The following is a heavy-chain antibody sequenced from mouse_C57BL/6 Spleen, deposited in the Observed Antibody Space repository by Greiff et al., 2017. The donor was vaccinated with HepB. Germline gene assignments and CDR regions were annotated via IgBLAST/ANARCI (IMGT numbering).Heavy chain of an antibody. CDR3: TTWGIVTRFAY. Sequence: EVNVVESGAELVRPGASVKLSCTASGFNIKDDYMHWVKQRPEQGLEWIGWIDPENGDTEYASKFQGKATITAEKSSNTAYLQLSSLTSEDTAVYYCTTWGIVTRFAYWGQGTLVTVSA. CDR1: GFNIKDDY. CDR2: IDPENGDT. J-gene: IGHJ3*01. D-gene: IGHD2-5*01. V-gene: IGHV14-4*01.